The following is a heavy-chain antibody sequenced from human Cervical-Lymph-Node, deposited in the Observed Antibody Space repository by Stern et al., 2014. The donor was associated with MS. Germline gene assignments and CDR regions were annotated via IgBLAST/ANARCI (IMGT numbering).Heavy chain of an antibody. CDR3: ARWWAGGLDP. CDR2: LNAGNGNT. CDR1: GYTFTSYA. V-gene: IGHV1-3*01. J-gene: IGHJ5*02. D-gene: IGHD2-15*01. Sequence: VQLVQSGAEVKKPGASVKVSCKASGYTFTSYAMHWVRQAPGQRLEWMGWLNAGNGNTKYSQKFQGRVTITRDTSASTAYMELSSLRSEDTAVYYCARWWAGGLDPWGQGTLVTVSS.